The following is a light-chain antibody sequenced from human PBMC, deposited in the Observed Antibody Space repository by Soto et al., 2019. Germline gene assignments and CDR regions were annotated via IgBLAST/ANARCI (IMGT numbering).Light chain of an antibody. CDR1: GSDVGGYNF. J-gene: IGLJ1*01. Sequence: QSVLTQPASVSGSPGQSITISCTGTGSDVGGYNFVSWYQQHPGKAPKLMIFEVSNRPSGVSNRFSGSKSGDTASLTISGLQAEDEADYYCSSFRSKSPLYVFGTGTKVTVL. CDR2: EVS. V-gene: IGLV2-14*01. CDR3: SSFRSKSPLYV.